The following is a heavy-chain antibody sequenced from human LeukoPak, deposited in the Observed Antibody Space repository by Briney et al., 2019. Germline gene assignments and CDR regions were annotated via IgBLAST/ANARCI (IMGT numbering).Heavy chain of an antibody. CDR2: IRSKAYGGTT. CDR1: GFTFSSYS. CDR3: TRVRSGNDFDY. J-gene: IGHJ4*02. D-gene: IGHD3-10*01. V-gene: IGHV3-49*04. Sequence: GGSLRLSCAVSGFTFSSYSMNWVRQAPGKGLEWVGFIRSKAYGGTTQYAASVKGRFTISRDDSKSIAYLQMSSLKTEDTAVYYCTRVRSGNDFDYWGQGTLVTVSS.